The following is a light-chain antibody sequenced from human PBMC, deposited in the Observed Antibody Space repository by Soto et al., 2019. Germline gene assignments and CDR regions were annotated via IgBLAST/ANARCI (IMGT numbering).Light chain of an antibody. CDR3: SSYTTGGSYV. J-gene: IGLJ1*01. Sequence: QSALTQPASVSGSPELSIAISCTGTSSDVGGYNSVSWYQQHPGKAPKLMIYDVSNRPSGVSNRFSGSKSGNTASLTISGLQAEDEGDYYCSSYTTGGSYVFGTGTKVTVL. CDR1: SSDVGGYNS. CDR2: DVS. V-gene: IGLV2-14*01.